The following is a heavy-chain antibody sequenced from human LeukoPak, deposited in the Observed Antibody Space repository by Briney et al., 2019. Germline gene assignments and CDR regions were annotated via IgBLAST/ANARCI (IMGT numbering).Heavy chain of an antibody. CDR3: AREVEYYYDY. CDR2: INPNSGGT. V-gene: IGHV1-2*02. CDR1: GYTFTGYF. J-gene: IGHJ4*02. D-gene: IGHD2-8*02. Sequence: ASVKVSCKASGYTFTGYFIHWVRQAPGQGLEWMGWINPNSGGTNYAQKFQGRVTMTRDTSISTAYMELSRLRSDDTAVYYCAREVEYYYDYWGQGTLVTVSS.